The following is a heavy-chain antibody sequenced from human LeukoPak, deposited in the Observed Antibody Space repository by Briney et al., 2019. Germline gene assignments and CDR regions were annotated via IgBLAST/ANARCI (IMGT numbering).Heavy chain of an antibody. CDR1: GCSFNSQG. J-gene: IGHJ3*01. CDR2: INTDSGNP. Sequence: ASVKISCKASGCSFNSQGMNWVRQAPGQGLEWMGWINTDSGNPTYAQGFTGRFVFSLDSAVSTAYLQISNLMPEDTGKYYCVKEILRFDLWGQGTMVTVSS. CDR3: VKEILRFDL. V-gene: IGHV7-4-1*02.